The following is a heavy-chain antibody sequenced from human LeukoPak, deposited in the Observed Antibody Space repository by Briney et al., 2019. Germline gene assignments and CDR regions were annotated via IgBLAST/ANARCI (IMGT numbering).Heavy chain of an antibody. D-gene: IGHD2-15*01. V-gene: IGHV1-69*06. Sequence: SVKVSCKASGGTFSSYAISWVRQAPGQGPEWMGGIIPIFGTANYAQKFQGRVTITADKSTSTAYMELSSLRSEDTAVYYCASGGSDIVVVVAATPFDYWGQGTLVTVSS. CDR3: ASGGSDIVVVVAATPFDY. CDR2: IIPIFGTA. J-gene: IGHJ4*02. CDR1: GGTFSSYA.